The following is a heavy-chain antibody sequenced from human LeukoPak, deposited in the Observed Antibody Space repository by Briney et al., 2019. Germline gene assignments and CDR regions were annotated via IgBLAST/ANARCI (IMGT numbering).Heavy chain of an antibody. D-gene: IGHD3-22*01. CDR3: ARSLDSSGYYY. CDR2: IYYSGST. Sequence: SETLSLTCTASGGSISSYYWSWIRQPPGKGLEWIGYIYYSGSTNYNPSLKSRVTISVDTSKNQFSLKLSSVTAADTAVYYCARSLDSSGYYYWGQGTLVTVSS. V-gene: IGHV4-59*01. J-gene: IGHJ4*02. CDR1: GGSISSYY.